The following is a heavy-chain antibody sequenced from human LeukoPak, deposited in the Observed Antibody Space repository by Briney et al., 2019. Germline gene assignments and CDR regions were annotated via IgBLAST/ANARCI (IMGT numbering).Heavy chain of an antibody. CDR3: ARGGIGYCSSTSCSFDS. CDR1: GDSVSTNSAA. CDR2: TYYRSKWYN. J-gene: IGHJ4*02. V-gene: IGHV6-1*01. D-gene: IGHD2-2*01. Sequence: SQTLSLTCAISGDSVSTNSAAWNWIRQSPSRGLEWLGRTYYRSKWYNDYGVSVKSRITINPGTSKNQFSLQLNSVTPEDTAVYYCARGGIGYCSSTSCSFDSWGQGTLVTVSS.